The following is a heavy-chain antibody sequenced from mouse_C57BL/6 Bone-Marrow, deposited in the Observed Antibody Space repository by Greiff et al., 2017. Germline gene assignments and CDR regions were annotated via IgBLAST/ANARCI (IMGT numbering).Heavy chain of an antibody. CDR3: ASSPHYYGSSPFAY. Sequence: VQLKQSGPELVKPGASVKISCKASGYTFTDYYMNWVKQSHGKSLEWIGDINPNNGGTSYNQKFKGKATLTVDKSSSTAYMELRSLTSEDSAVYYCASSPHYYGSSPFAYWGQGTLVTVSA. V-gene: IGHV1-26*01. CDR2: INPNNGGT. CDR1: GYTFTDYY. J-gene: IGHJ3*01. D-gene: IGHD1-1*01.